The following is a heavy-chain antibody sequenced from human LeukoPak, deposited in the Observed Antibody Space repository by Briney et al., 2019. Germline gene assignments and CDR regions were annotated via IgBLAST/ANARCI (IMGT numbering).Heavy chain of an antibody. CDR1: DGSFRGYY. Sequence: SETLSLTCGVSDGSFRGYYWSWIRQPPGKGLEWIGEINRRGSTNYIASLKSRLTITVDTSRKQFSLNLSSVSAADTAVYYCARGPACSVGNCRPFDFWGQGILVTVSS. V-gene: IGHV4-34*01. CDR2: INRRGST. J-gene: IGHJ4*02. D-gene: IGHD2-15*01. CDR3: ARGPACSVGNCRPFDF.